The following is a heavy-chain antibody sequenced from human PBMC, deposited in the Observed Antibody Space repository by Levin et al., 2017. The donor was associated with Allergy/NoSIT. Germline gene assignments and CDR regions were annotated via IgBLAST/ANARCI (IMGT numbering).Heavy chain of an antibody. CDR2: ISAYNGNT. CDR1: GYTFTSYG. D-gene: IGHD3-10*01. Sequence: ASVKVSCKASGYTFTSYGISWVRQAPGQGLEWMGWISAYNGNTNYAQKLQGRVTMTTDTSTSTAYMELRSLRSDDTAVYYCARAPRQNYYGSGAQGDYWGQGTLVTVSS. J-gene: IGHJ4*02. V-gene: IGHV1-18*01. CDR3: ARAPRQNYYGSGAQGDY.